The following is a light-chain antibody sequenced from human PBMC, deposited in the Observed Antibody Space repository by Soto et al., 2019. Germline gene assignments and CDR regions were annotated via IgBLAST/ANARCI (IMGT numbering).Light chain of an antibody. CDR1: QSVSSN. Sequence: EIVMAQSPATLSVSRGERAALSCRGSQSVSSNLAWYQQKPGQAPRLLIYGASTRATGIPARFSGSGSGTEFTLTISSLQSEDFAVYHCQQYNNWPAITFGQGTRLE. CDR2: GAS. CDR3: QQYNNWPAIT. J-gene: IGKJ5*01. V-gene: IGKV3D-15*01.